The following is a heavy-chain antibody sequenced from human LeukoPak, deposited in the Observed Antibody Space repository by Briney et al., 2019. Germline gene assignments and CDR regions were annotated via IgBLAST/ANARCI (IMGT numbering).Heavy chain of an antibody. CDR2: VQPGDSDT. Sequence: NHGESLKISCEGSGYTFTTYWIGWVRQMPGKGLEWLGIVQPGDSDTRYSPSIRGQVRFSADRSINTVYLQWSSLKASDTGIYYCARRVISHGVFDVWGRGTMVTVSS. V-gene: IGHV5-51*01. CDR3: ARRVISHGVFDV. D-gene: IGHD2/OR15-2a*01. J-gene: IGHJ3*01. CDR1: GYTFTTYW.